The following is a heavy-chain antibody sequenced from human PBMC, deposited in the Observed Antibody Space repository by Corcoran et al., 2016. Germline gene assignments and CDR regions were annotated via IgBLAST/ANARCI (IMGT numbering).Heavy chain of an antibody. V-gene: IGHV3-48*02. Sequence: EVQLVESGGGLVQPGGSLRLSCAASEFTFSNYAMNWVRQAPGKGLEWISYISSSTNNIYYADSVKGRFTISRDNAKNSLYLQMNSLRDEDTAVYYCAREDYRSSSSLDSWGQGTLVTVSS. D-gene: IGHD6-6*01. CDR3: AREDYRSSSSLDS. CDR2: ISSSTNNI. CDR1: EFTFSNYA. J-gene: IGHJ4*02.